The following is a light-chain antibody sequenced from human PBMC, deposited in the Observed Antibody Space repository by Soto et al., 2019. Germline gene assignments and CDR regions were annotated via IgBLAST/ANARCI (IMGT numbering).Light chain of an antibody. CDR1: QGIRND. CDR3: QQYNSYSIP. V-gene: IGKV1-6*01. J-gene: IGKJ5*01. Sequence: AIQMTKSPSALSASVGDRVTITCRASQGIRNDLGWYQQKPGKAPKLLIYAASSLQSGVPSRFSGSGSGTDFTLTISRLQPDDFATYYCQQYNSYSIPFGQGTRLAI. CDR2: AAS.